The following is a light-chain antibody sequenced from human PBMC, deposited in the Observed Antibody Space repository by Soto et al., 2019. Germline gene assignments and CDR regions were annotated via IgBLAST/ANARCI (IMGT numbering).Light chain of an antibody. J-gene: IGLJ1*01. CDR1: SSTIGAGFD. CDR3: QSYDSSLSGYV. Sequence: QPVLTQPPSVSGAPGQRITISCTGSSSTIGAGFDVHWYQQLPGKAPKLLIYGNSNRPSGVPDRFSGSKSGTSASLAITGLQAEDEADYYCQSYDSSLSGYVFGTGTKLTVL. CDR2: GNS. V-gene: IGLV1-40*01.